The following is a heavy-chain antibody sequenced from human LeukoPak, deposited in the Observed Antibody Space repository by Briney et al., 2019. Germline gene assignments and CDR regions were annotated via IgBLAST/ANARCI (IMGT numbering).Heavy chain of an antibody. CDR3: ARPGIVGATSAFDI. V-gene: IGHV5-51*01. Sequence: KGGESLKISCKGSGYSFTTYWIGWVRQTPGKGQEWMGIIYPGDSDTRYSPSFQGQVTISADKSISTAYLQWSSLKASDTAIYYCARPGIVGATSAFDIWGQGTMVTVSS. CDR1: GYSFTTYW. CDR2: IYPGDSDT. J-gene: IGHJ3*02. D-gene: IGHD1-26*01.